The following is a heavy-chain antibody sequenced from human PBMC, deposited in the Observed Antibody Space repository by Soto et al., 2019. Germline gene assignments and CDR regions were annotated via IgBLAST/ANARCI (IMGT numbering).Heavy chain of an antibody. J-gene: IGHJ4*02. Sequence: EMQLVESGGGLVQPGGSLRLSCAASGFTFSSYEMHWVRQAPGKGLEWISYISSTGSGTLYADSVRGRFTMSRDNTKNSVSLQMISLRAEDTAVYYCVRDLHEPLATDALRVANWGQGTQVTVSS. CDR2: ISSTGSGT. CDR1: GFTFSSYE. D-gene: IGHD2-8*02. CDR3: VRDLHEPLATDALRVAN. V-gene: IGHV3-48*03.